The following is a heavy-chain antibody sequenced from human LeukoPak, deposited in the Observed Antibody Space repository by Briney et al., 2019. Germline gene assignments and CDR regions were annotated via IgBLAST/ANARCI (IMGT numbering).Heavy chain of an antibody. V-gene: IGHV3-30*02. Sequence: PGGSLRLSCATSAFTFRSYGMHWVRQAPDKGLEWVAFIRYDGSNKYYADSVKGRFTISRDNSKNTLYLQMNSLRAGDTAVYYCARTIEMATISYFDYWGQGTLVTVSS. J-gene: IGHJ4*02. CDR1: AFTFRSYG. D-gene: IGHD5-24*01. CDR2: IRYDGSNK. CDR3: ARTIEMATISYFDY.